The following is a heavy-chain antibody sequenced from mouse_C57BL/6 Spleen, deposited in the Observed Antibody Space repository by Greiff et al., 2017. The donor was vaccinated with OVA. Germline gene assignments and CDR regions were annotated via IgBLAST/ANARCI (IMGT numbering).Heavy chain of an antibody. Sequence: EVQGVESGGGLVQPGGSLSLSCAASGFTFTDYYMSWVRQPPGKALEWLGFIRNKANGYTTEYSASVKGRFTISRDNSQSILYLQMNALRAEDSATYYCARSPQLFYYFDYWGQGTTLTVSS. J-gene: IGHJ2*01. V-gene: IGHV7-3*01. CDR3: ARSPQLFYYFDY. D-gene: IGHD4-1*02. CDR1: GFTFTDYY. CDR2: IRNKANGYTT.